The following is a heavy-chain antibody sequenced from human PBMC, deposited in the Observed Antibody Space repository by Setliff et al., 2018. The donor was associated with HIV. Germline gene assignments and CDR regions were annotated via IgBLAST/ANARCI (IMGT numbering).Heavy chain of an antibody. J-gene: IGHJ2*01. Sequence: SETLSLTCTVSGDSISSYYWSWIRQPPGKGLEWIGNTYNSENINYNPSLKSRVTVSVDTSKNQFSLRLTSVTAADTAVYFCARHFYTTSWYSGTYWYFDLWGRGTLVTVSS. CDR1: GDSISSYY. V-gene: IGHV4-59*12. CDR3: ARHFYTTSWYSGTYWYFDL. D-gene: IGHD2-15*01. CDR2: TYNSENI.